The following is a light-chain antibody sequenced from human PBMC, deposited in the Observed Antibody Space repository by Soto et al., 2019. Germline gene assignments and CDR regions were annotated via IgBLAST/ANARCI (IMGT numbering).Light chain of an antibody. CDR2: ETN. CDR1: SSDIGAYDL. V-gene: IGLV2-23*01. J-gene: IGLJ2*01. CDR3: SAHSGSITYVV. Sequence: QSALTQPASMSGSPGQSITISCTGTSSDIGAYDLVSWYQQHPGKAPKPLIYETNKRPSGVSTRFSASKSGNTASLTISGLQAEDDADYYCSAHSGSITYVVFCGGPKLTVL.